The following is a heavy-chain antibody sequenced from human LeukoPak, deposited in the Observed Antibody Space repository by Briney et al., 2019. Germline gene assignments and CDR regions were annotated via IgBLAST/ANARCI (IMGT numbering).Heavy chain of an antibody. J-gene: IGHJ4*02. V-gene: IGHV3-74*01. Sequence: QPGGSLRLSCAASGFTFSNYWVHWVRQAPGKGLVWVSRINSDGINTSYADSVKGRFTISRDNAKNTLNLQMNSLRAEDTALYYCGRGMTFIVGWGQGTLVTVSS. CDR2: INSDGINT. CDR1: GFTFSNYW. D-gene: IGHD3-22*01. CDR3: GRGMTFIVG.